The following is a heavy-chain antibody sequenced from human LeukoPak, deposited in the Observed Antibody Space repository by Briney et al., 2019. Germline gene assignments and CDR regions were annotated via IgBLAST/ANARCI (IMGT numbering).Heavy chain of an antibody. CDR1: SGSLTGYC. Sequence: SETLSLTCAVYSGSLTGYCWIWIRQPPGRGLEWIGDIDHSGSTSHNPSLKSRVTMSIDTSKNQFSLNLNSMTAADTAVYYCARGLTYRSGWYGEDHQYGMDVWGQGTTVSVSS. D-gene: IGHD6-19*01. CDR2: IDHSGST. J-gene: IGHJ6*02. V-gene: IGHV4-34*01. CDR3: ARGLTYRSGWYGEDHQYGMDV.